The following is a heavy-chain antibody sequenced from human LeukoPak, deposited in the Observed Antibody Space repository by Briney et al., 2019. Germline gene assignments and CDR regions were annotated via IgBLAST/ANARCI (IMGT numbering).Heavy chain of an antibody. J-gene: IGHJ5*02. Sequence: ASVKVSCKASGYTFTSYDINWVRQATGQGLEWMGWMNPNSGNTGYAQKFQGRVTMTRNTSISTAYMELSSLRSEDTAVYYCARRSYGLVLFHKHNWFDPWGQGTLVTVSS. CDR3: ARRSYGLVLFHKHNWFDP. CDR2: MNPNSGNT. CDR1: GYTFTSYD. V-gene: IGHV1-8*01. D-gene: IGHD3-16*01.